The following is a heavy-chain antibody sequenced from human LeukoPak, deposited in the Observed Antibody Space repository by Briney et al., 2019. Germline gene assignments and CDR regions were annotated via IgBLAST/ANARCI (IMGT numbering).Heavy chain of an antibody. CDR2: IYYSGST. Sequence: SETLSLTCTVSGGSISSYYWSWLRQPPGKGREGIGYIYYSGSTNYNPSLTSRVTISVDPSKNQFSLKLSSVTAADTAVYYCARLWFGESSDYFDYWGQGTLVTVSS. V-gene: IGHV4-59*01. CDR1: GGSISSYY. J-gene: IGHJ4*02. D-gene: IGHD3-10*01. CDR3: ARLWFGESSDYFDY.